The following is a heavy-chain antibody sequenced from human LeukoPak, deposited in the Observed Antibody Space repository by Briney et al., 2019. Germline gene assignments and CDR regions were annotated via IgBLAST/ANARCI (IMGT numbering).Heavy chain of an antibody. D-gene: IGHD2-21*01. J-gene: IGHJ3*02. CDR1: GFTFSSYS. CDR3: ARVPGICGGDCYLDTPDAFDI. Sequence: GSLRLSCAASGFTFSSYSMNWVRQAPGKGLEWVSSISSSSSYIYYADSVKGRFTISRDNAKNSLYLQMNSLRAEDTAVYYCARVPGICGGDCYLDTPDAFDIWGQGTMVTVSS. CDR2: ISSSSSYI. V-gene: IGHV3-21*01.